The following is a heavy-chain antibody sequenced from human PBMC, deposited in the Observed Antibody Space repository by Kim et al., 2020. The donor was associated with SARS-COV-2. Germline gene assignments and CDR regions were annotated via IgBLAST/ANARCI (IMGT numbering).Heavy chain of an antibody. CDR2: VTGTGSKT. V-gene: IGHV3-23*01. CDR1: GFTFSSYA. Sequence: GGSLRLSCAASGFTFSSYAMSWVRQAPGKGLEWVSSVTGTGSKTYYADSVRGRFTISRDNSKNALYVQMNSLRAEDTALYYCARQRGYDFYMWGQGTMVT. J-gene: IGHJ3*02. CDR3: ARQRGYDFYM. D-gene: IGHD1-1*01.